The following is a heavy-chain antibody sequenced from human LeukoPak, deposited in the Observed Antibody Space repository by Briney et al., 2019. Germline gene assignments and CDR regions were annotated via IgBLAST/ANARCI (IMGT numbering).Heavy chain of an antibody. CDR1: GYTLTELF. CDR2: FDPEDGET. V-gene: IGHV1-24*01. Sequence: ASVKVSCKVSGYTLTELFMHWVRPAPGKGLEWMGGFDPEDGETIYAQKFQGRVTMTEDQSTDTAYMELSSLRSEDTAVYYCATLRGYSHLGRFDPWGQGTLVTVSS. CDR3: ATLRGYSHLGRFDP. J-gene: IGHJ5*02. D-gene: IGHD5-12*01.